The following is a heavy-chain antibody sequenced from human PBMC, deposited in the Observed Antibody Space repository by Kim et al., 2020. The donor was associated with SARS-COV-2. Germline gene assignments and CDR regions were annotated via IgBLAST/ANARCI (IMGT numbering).Heavy chain of an antibody. J-gene: IGHJ6*02. CDR1: GDTFSSYA. V-gene: IGHV1-69*04. CDR3: AREKGSSSFYYFYGMGV. CDR2: IIPILAIA. D-gene: IGHD6-6*01. Sequence: SVKVSCKASGDTFSSYAINWVRQAPGQGLEWMGRIIPILAIANYAQNFQGRVTITADQSTSTAYMELSSLRFEDTAVYYCAREKGSSSFYYFYGMGVWGQGTTVTVSS.